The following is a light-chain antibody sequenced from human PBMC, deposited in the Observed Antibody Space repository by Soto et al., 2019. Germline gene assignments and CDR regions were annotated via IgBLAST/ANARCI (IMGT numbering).Light chain of an antibody. CDR3: HHYDSSPPYT. CDR2: AAS. V-gene: IGKV3-20*01. J-gene: IGKJ2*01. Sequence: EIVLTQSTASLSLSPGERATLSCRASRSFASSYLAWYQHKPSQAPRLLLFAASSRATGIPDRFIGSGSGADFALTISRLEPDDSAVYYCHHYDSSPPYTFGQVTKVEIK. CDR1: RSFASSY.